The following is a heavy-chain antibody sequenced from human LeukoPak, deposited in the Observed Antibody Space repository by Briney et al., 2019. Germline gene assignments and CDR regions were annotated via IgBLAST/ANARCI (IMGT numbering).Heavy chain of an antibody. CDR1: GLTFSSYA. CDR2: ISYDGSNK. CDR3: AKVLFALDNYYYYGMDV. V-gene: IGHV3-30*04. J-gene: IGHJ6*02. D-gene: IGHD2-21*01. Sequence: PGGTLRLSCAASGLTFSSYAMHWVRQAPGKGLEWVGVISYDGSNKYYADSVKGRFTISRDNSKNTLYLQMNSLRAEDTAVCYCAKVLFALDNYYYYGMDVWGQGTTVTVSS.